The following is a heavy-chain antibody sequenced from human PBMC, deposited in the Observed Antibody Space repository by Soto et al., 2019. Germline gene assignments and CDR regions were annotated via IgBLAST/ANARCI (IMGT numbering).Heavy chain of an antibody. D-gene: IGHD3-22*01. Sequence: SETLSLTCTVSGGSISSSSYYWGWIRQPPGKGLEWIGSIYYSGSTYYNPSLKSRVTISVDTSKNQFSLKLSSVTAADTAVYYCARGLISGYYLYDAFDIWGQGTMVTVSS. J-gene: IGHJ3*02. CDR3: ARGLISGYYLYDAFDI. CDR1: GGSISSSSYY. V-gene: IGHV4-39*07. CDR2: IYYSGST.